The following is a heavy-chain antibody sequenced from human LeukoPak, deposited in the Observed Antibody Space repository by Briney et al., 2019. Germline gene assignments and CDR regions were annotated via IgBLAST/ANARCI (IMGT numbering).Heavy chain of an antibody. Sequence: SETLSLTCAVYGGSFSGYYWSWIRQPPGKGLEWIGEISHSGSTNYNPSLKSRVTISVDTSKNQFSLKLSSVTAADTAVYYCARAPYYYGSGSYLYWGQGTLVTVSS. CDR3: ARAPYYYGSGSYLY. J-gene: IGHJ4*02. V-gene: IGHV4-34*01. CDR1: GGSFSGYY. CDR2: ISHSGST. D-gene: IGHD3-10*01.